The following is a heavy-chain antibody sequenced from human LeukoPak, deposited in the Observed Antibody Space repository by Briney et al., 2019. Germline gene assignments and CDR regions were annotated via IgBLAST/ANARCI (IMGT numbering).Heavy chain of an antibody. Sequence: SETLSLTCTGSGGSISSSSYYWGWIRQPPGKGLEWIGSIYYSGSTYYNPSLKSRVTISVDTSKNQFSLKLSSVTAADTAVYYCARHSTHGDYFDYWGQGTLVTVSS. V-gene: IGHV4-39*01. D-gene: IGHD2-2*01. CDR2: IYYSGST. J-gene: IGHJ4*02. CDR3: ARHSTHGDYFDY. CDR1: GGSISSSSYY.